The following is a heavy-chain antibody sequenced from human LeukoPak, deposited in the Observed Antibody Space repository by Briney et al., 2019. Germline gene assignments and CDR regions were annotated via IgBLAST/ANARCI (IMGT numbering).Heavy chain of an antibody. CDR3: ARRTNYYDSSDYRNWFDP. CDR1: GYSFTTYW. Sequence: GESLMISCKGSGYSFTTYWIGWVRQMPGKGLEWMGIIYPGDSDTRYSPSFQGQVTISADKSINTAYLQWSSLKASDTAMYYCARRTNYYDSSDYRNWFDPWGQGTLVTVSS. D-gene: IGHD3-22*01. V-gene: IGHV5-51*01. J-gene: IGHJ5*02. CDR2: IYPGDSDT.